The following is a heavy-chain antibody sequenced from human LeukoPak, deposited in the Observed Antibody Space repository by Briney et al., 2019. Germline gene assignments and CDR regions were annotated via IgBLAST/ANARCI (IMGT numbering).Heavy chain of an antibody. V-gene: IGHV3-23*01. CDR3: AKGGSGWYGHFDH. Sequence: PGGSLRLSCAASGFSFSSYPMSWVRQAPGKGLEWVSGISTSGASTYSADSVKGRFTISRDNSKNTFFLQMNSLRAEDTAVYYCAKGGSGWYGHFDHWGQGALVTVSS. D-gene: IGHD6-19*01. CDR1: GFSFSSYP. J-gene: IGHJ4*02. CDR2: ISTSGAST.